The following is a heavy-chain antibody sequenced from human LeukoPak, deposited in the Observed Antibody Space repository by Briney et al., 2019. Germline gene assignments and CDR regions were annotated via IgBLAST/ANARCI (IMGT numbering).Heavy chain of an antibody. V-gene: IGHV3-21*01. CDR3: ASDEGNYFDY. J-gene: IGHJ4*02. CDR1: GFTFSSYI. CDR2: ISRNSTYI. Sequence: PGGSLRLSCAASGFTFSSYIMNWVRQAPGKGLEWVASISRNSTYIHYADSVKGRSTISRDNARNSLFLQMNSLRAEDTAIYYCASDEGNYFDYWGQGTLVTVSS.